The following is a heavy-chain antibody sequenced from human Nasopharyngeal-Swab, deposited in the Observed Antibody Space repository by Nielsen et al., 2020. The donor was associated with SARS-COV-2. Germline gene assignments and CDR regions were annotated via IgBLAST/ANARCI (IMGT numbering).Heavy chain of an antibody. CDR1: GYTFTSYA. CDR3: ARGPSPYSSSWYDWFDP. CDR2: INTNTGNP. Sequence: ASVKVSCKASGYTFTSYAMHWVRQAPGQGLEWMGWINTNTGNPTYAQGFTGRFVFPLDTSVSTAYLQISSLKAEDTAVYYCARGPSPYSSSWYDWFDPWGQGTLVTVSS. V-gene: IGHV7-4-1*02. J-gene: IGHJ5*02. D-gene: IGHD6-13*01.